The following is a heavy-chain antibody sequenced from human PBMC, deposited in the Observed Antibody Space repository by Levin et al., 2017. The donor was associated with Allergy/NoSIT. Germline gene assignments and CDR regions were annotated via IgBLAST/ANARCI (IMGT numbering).Heavy chain of an antibody. J-gene: IGHJ6*02. D-gene: IGHD1-1*01. Sequence: GGSLRLSCAASGFTFSSYAMHWVRQAPGKGLEWVAVISYDGSNKYYADSVKGRFTISRDNSKNTLYLQMNSLRAEDTAVYYCARVGGTHLYYYGMDVWGQGTTVTVSS. CDR3: ARVGGTHLYYYGMDV. CDR2: ISYDGSNK. CDR1: GFTFSSYA. V-gene: IGHV3-30*04.